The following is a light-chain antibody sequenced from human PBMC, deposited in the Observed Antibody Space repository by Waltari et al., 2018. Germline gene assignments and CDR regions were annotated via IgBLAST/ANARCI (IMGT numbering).Light chain of an antibody. CDR1: QSISSD. CDR3: QQSYSTPPT. V-gene: IGKV1-39*01. CDR2: GTS. J-gene: IGKJ4*01. Sequence: DIQMTQSPSSLSAYVGDRVTLPCRASQSISSDLNWYQQKPGKAPKLLISGTSNLQSGVPSGFSGSGSGTDFTLTINSLQPLDSATYYCQQSYSTPPTFGGGTKVEI.